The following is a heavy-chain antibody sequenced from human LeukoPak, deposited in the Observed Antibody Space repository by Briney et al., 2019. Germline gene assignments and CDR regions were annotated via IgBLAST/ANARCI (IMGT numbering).Heavy chain of an antibody. CDR2: IHYSGST. Sequence: SETLSLTCTVSGVISYYWSWIRQPPGKGLEWIGYIHYSGSTNYNPSLKSRVTISMDTSKNQFSLKLSSVTAADTAVYYCARAEYNWNDGAFDIWGQGTMVTVSS. CDR3: ARAEYNWNDGAFDI. V-gene: IGHV4-59*01. J-gene: IGHJ3*02. D-gene: IGHD1-20*01. CDR1: GVISYY.